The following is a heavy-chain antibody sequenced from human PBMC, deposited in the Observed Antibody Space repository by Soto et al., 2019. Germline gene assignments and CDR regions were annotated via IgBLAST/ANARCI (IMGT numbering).Heavy chain of an antibody. Sequence: LSLTCTVSGGSISSYYWSWIRQPAGKGLEWIGRIYTSGSTNYNPSLKSRVTMSVDTSKNQFSLKLSSVTAADTAVYYCARERRGWYDSSGYVFDYSGQGTMVSVSS. CDR3: ARERRGWYDSSGYVFDY. D-gene: IGHD3-22*01. V-gene: IGHV4-4*07. CDR1: GGSISSYY. CDR2: IYTSGST. J-gene: IGHJ4*02.